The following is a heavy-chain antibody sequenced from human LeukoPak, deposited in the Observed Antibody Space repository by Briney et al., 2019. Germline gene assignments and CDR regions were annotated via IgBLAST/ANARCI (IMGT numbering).Heavy chain of an antibody. CDR2: INHSGST. J-gene: IGHJ4*02. Sequence: SETLSLTCPVYGGSFSGYYWSWIRQPPGKGLEWIGEINHSGSTNYNPSLKSRVTISVDTSKNQFSLKLSSVTAADTAVYYCARLSPYCSGGSCYVDTAMANFDYWGQGTLVTVSS. CDR1: GGSFSGYY. D-gene: IGHD2-15*01. V-gene: IGHV4-34*01. CDR3: ARLSPYCSGGSCYVDTAMANFDY.